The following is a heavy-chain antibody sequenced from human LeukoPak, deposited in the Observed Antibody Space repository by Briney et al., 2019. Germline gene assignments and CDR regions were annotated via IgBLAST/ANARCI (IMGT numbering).Heavy chain of an antibody. V-gene: IGHV3-48*01. CDR1: GFTFSTYN. D-gene: IGHD3-16*01. CDR3: ASSPPRGGRP. Sequence: GGSLILSCAASGFTFSTYNMNWVRQAPGKGLEWVSYISTTGSTIYYADSVKGRFTISRDNANNSLYLQMNSLRGEDTAVYYCASSPPRGGRPWGQGTLVSVSS. J-gene: IGHJ5*02. CDR2: ISTTGSTI.